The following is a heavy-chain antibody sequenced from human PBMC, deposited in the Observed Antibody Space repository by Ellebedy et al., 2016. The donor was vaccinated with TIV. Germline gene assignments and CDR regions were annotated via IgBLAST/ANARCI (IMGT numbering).Heavy chain of an antibody. V-gene: IGHV1-3*01. D-gene: IGHD1-14*01. CDR3: ARERLTGYFDY. Sequence: ASVKVSCKASGYTFTSYTMHWVRQAPGQRLEWMGRINAGNGDTKYSQKFQGRVTITRDTSATTAYMELSSLRSEDTAVFFCARERLTGYFDYWGQGTLVTVSS. CDR2: INAGNGDT. J-gene: IGHJ4*02. CDR1: GYTFTSYT.